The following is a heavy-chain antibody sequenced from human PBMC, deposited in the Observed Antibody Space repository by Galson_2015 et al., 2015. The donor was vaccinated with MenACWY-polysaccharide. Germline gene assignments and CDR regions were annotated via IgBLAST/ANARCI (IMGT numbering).Heavy chain of an antibody. CDR3: AREEGGTTVGGMDV. D-gene: IGHD1-7*01. V-gene: IGHV3-13*01. CDR2: IGTAGDT. J-gene: IGHJ6*02. Sequence: SLRLSCAASGFTFSSYDMHWVRQATGKGLEWVSAIGTAGDTYYPGSVKGRFTISRENAKNSLYLQMNSLRAGDTAVYYCAREEGGTTVGGMDVWCPGTTDTVSS. CDR1: GFTFSSYD.